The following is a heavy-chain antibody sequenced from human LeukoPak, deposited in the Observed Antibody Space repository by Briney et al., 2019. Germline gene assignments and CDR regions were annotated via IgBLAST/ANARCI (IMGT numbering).Heavy chain of an antibody. D-gene: IGHD3-3*01. CDR3: ARGKGIFGVVISYYYYYYMDV. CDR1: GGTFSSYA. V-gene: IGHV1-69*01. CDR2: IIPIFGTA. J-gene: IGHJ6*03. Sequence: SVKVSCKASGGTFSSYAISWVRQAPVQGLEWMGGIIPIFGTANYAQRFQGRVTITADESTSTAYMELSSLRSEDTAVYYCARGKGIFGVVISYYYYYYMDVWGKGTTVTVSS.